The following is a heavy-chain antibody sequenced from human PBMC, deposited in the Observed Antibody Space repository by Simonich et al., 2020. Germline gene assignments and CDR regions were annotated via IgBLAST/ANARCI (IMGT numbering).Heavy chain of an antibody. J-gene: IGHJ3*02. CDR2: IKPNSGDR. V-gene: IGHV1-2*02. CDR1: GYTFTGDY. Sequence: VQLAPSGAAVKKPGASVKVSCKAPGYTFTGDYMHWVRQAPGQGLEWMGWIKPNSGDRNYAKRFQGRVTRTRNTSISTAYMELGRLRSDDTAVYYCAKVLLSGSYYAFDIWGQGTMVTVSS. CDR3: AKVLLSGSYYAFDI. D-gene: IGHD1-26*01.